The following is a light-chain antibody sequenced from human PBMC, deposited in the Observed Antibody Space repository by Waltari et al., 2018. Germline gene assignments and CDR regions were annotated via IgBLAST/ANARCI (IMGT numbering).Light chain of an antibody. V-gene: IGKV1-33*01. CDR3: QQFDHLIWT. Sequence: TCQASKDFNIYVNWYQQKPGRAPKVLIFDASNWEAGVPSRFSGSGSGTHFTLTISSLQPEDIAIYYCQQFDHLIWTFGQGTKVEVK. CDR2: DAS. CDR1: KDFNIY. J-gene: IGKJ1*01.